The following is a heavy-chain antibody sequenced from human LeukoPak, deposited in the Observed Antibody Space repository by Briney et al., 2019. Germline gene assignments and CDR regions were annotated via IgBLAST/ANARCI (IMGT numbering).Heavy chain of an antibody. J-gene: IGHJ4*02. V-gene: IGHV3-30-3*01. Sequence: GGSLRLSCAASGFTFSSYAMHWVRQAPGKGLEWVAIISYDGSNKYYADSVKGRFTISRDSSKNTLYLQMNSLRAEDTAVYYCARDPPYDGSGSEQWGQGTLVTVSS. CDR2: ISYDGSNK. CDR3: ARDPPYDGSGSEQ. D-gene: IGHD3-10*01. CDR1: GFTFSSYA.